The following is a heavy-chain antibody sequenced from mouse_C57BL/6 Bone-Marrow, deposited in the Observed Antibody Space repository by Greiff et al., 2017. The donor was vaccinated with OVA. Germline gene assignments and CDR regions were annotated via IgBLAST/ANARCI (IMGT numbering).Heavy chain of an antibody. CDR1: GYTFTNYW. J-gene: IGHJ2*01. D-gene: IGHD1-1*01. CDR3: ARGTVVAKDY. Sequence: QVQLKQSGAELVRPGTSVKMSCKASGYTFTNYWIGWAKQRPGHGLEWIGDIYPGGGYTNYNEKFKGKATLTADKSSSTAYMQFSSLTSEDSAIYYCARGTVVAKDYWGQGTTLTVSS. V-gene: IGHV1-63*01. CDR2: IYPGGGYT.